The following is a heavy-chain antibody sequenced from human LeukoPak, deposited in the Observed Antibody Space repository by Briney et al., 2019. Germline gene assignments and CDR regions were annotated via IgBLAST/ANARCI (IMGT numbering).Heavy chain of an antibody. V-gene: IGHV1-2*02. CDR2: INPNSGGT. J-gene: IGHJ4*02. CDR1: GYTFTGYY. Sequence: ASVKVSCKASGYTFTGYYMHWVREAPGQGLEWMGWINPNSGGTNYAQKFQARVTMTRETSISTAYVELSRLRSDDTAVYYCAREDSTGYSSLDYWGQGTLVTVSS. D-gene: IGHD3-22*01. CDR3: AREDSTGYSSLDY.